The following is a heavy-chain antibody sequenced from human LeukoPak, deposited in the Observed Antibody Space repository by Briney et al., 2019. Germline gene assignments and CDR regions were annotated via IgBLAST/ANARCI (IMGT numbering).Heavy chain of an antibody. CDR3: ARSGYNRFDY. V-gene: IGHV3-23*01. D-gene: IGHD5-24*01. CDR2: FSGSGGST. Sequence: GGSLRLSCAAPGFNFSNYAMRWVRQAPGKGLEWVSSFSGSGGSTYYADSVKGRLTISRDNSKNTLYLQMNRLRAEDTAIYYCARSGYNRFDYWGQGTLVTVSS. CDR1: GFNFSNYA. J-gene: IGHJ4*02.